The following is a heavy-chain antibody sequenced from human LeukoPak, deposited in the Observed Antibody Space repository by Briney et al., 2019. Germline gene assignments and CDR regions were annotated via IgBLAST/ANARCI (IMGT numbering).Heavy chain of an antibody. CDR1: GFMFSSNW. CDR3: AKEYGASR. CDR2: ISGSGGST. V-gene: IGHV3-23*01. Sequence: GGSLRLSCAASGFMFSSNWMSWVRLAPGKGLEWVSTISGSGGSTYYADPVKGRFTISRDNAKNTLYLQMNSLRAEDTAVYYCAKEYGASRWGQGTLVTVSS. J-gene: IGHJ4*02. D-gene: IGHD4/OR15-4a*01.